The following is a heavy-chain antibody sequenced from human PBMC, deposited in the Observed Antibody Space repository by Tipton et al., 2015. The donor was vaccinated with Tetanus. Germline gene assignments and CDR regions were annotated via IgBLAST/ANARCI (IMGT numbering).Heavy chain of an antibody. CDR3: ARATANSAFDF. J-gene: IGHJ4*02. CDR1: GYTFTSHY. CDR2: INPSGGYT. D-gene: IGHD2-21*02. V-gene: IGHV1-46*01. Sequence: LVQSGAEVKKPGASVNVSCKASGYTFTSHYVHWVRQAPGQGLEWMGMINPSGGYTRSAEAFQGRVKMTRDTSTTTVYMELSGLRSDDTAVYFCARATANSAFDFWGQGTRVIVSS.